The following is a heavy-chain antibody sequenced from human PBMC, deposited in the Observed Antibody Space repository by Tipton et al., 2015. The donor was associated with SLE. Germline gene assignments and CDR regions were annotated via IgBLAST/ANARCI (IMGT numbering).Heavy chain of an antibody. CDR1: GYSFTDDS. V-gene: IGHV1-69-2*01. CDR2: VDPEDGET. Sequence: QSGPEVKKPGTTVKISCQVSGYSFTDDSIHWVQQAPGKGLEWMGLVDPEDGETIYAEKFQGRVTITADTSTDTVYMELSSLRSEDTAFFYCATNRVEGGRYALAIWGQGTKVSVSS. CDR3: ATNRVEGGRYALAI. D-gene: IGHD3-16*01. J-gene: IGHJ3*02.